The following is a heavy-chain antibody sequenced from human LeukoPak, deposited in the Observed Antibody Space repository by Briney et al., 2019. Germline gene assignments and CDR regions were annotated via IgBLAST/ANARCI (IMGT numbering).Heavy chain of an antibody. CDR2: ISGSGGST. CDR3: AKADTSYYYYMDV. CDR1: GFTFSDYY. V-gene: IGHV3-23*01. Sequence: PGGSLRLSCAASGFTFSDYYMSWVRQAPGKGLEWVSSISGSGGSTYYADSVKGRFTISRDNSKNTVYLQMNSLRVEDTAIYYCAKADTSYYYYMDVWGAGTTVTISS. J-gene: IGHJ6*03. D-gene: IGHD5-18*01.